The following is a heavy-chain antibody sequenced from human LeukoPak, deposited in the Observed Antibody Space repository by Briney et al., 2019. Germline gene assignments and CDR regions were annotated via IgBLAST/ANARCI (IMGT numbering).Heavy chain of an antibody. CDR2: INTDGSST. D-gene: IGHD1/OR15-1a*01. V-gene: IGHV3-74*01. CDR3: ARDRRWNSETLF. Sequence: GGSLRLSCAASGFTFSSYWMRWVRQAPGKGLVWVSRINTDGSSTSYADSVKGRFTISRDNAKNTLYLQMNSLRAEDTAVYYCARDRRWNSETLFWGQGTLVTVSS. CDR1: GFTFSSYW. J-gene: IGHJ4*02.